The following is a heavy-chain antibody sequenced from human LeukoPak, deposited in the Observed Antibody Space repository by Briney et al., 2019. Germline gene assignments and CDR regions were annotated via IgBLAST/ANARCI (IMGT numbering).Heavy chain of an antibody. Sequence: GGSLRLSCAISGFTSTTAWMTWVRQAPGKGLEWVADIRQDGSDKYYVDSVKGRFAISRDNAEKSLYLEMNSLRAEDTAIYYCARVKGLWDAFDIWGQGTMVTVSS. CDR3: ARVKGLWDAFDI. D-gene: IGHD4/OR15-4a*01. J-gene: IGHJ3*02. CDR1: GFTSTTAW. CDR2: IRQDGSDK. V-gene: IGHV3-7*01.